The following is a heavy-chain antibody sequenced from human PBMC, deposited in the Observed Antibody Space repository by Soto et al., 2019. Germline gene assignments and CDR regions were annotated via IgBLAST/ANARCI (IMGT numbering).Heavy chain of an antibody. CDR1: GFTFSTYG. CDR3: ARDLGAFNYGSAYFDY. Sequence: PGGSLRLSCAPSGFTFSTYGMHWVRQAPGKGLEWVAVIWYDGSNQYYADSVKGRFTISRDNSKNMLYLQMNSLRAEDTAVYYCARDLGAFNYGSAYFDYWGQGTPGTVSA. V-gene: IGHV3-33*01. J-gene: IGHJ4*02. CDR2: IWYDGSNQ. D-gene: IGHD3-10*01.